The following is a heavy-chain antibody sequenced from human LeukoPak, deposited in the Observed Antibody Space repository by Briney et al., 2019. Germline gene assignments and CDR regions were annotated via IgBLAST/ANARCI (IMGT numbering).Heavy chain of an antibody. D-gene: IGHD6-25*01. V-gene: IGHV4-59*12. Sequence: SETLSLTCTVSGGSISSYYWSWIRQPPGKGLEWIGYIYYSGSTYYNPSLKSRVTISVDRSKNQFSLKLSSVTAADTAVYYCAREDIAANYYFDYWGQGTLVTVSS. CDR3: AREDIAANYYFDY. J-gene: IGHJ4*02. CDR2: IYYSGST. CDR1: GGSISSYY.